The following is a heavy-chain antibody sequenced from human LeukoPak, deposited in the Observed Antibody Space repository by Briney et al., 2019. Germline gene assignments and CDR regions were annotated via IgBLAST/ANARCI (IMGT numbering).Heavy chain of an antibody. J-gene: IGHJ4*02. CDR1: GFTFSDYH. D-gene: IGHD3-22*01. CDR3: VRDISGYYFDY. V-gene: IGHV3-11*05. CDR2: ISGSSIYT. Sequence: PGGSLRLSCAASGFTFSDYHMTWIRQAPGKGLEWISYISGSSIYTRYAHSVKGRFTISRDNAKNSLYLQMNSLRAEDTALYYCVRDISGYYFDYWGQGTLVSVSS.